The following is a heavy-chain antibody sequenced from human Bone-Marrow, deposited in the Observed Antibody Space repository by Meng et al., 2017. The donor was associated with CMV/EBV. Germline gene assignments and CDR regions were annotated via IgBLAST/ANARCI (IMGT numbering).Heavy chain of an antibody. CDR1: GYTFTGYY. CDR2: IIPIFGTA. J-gene: IGHJ6*02. V-gene: IGHV1-69*05. CDR3: AREGSYYDFWSGYYPVYYYYGMDV. D-gene: IGHD3-3*01. Sequence: SVKVSCKASGYTFTGYYMHWVRQAPGQGLEWMGGIIPIFGTANYAQKFQGRVTITTDESTSTAYMELSSLRSEDTAVYYCAREGSYYDFWSGYYPVYYYYGMDVWVQGTTVTVSS.